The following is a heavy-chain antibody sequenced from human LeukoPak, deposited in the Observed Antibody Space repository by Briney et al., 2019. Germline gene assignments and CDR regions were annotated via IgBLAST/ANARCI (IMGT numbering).Heavy chain of an antibody. CDR3: AKDSTGRLPEEPFDY. V-gene: IGHV3-23*01. CDR2: ISGSGGST. CDR1: GFTFSSYT. J-gene: IGHJ4*02. Sequence: GALRLSCAASGFTFSSYTMNWVRQAPGEGLEWVSSISGSGGSTYYADSVKGRFTISRDNSKNTLYLQMNSLRAEDTAVYYCAKDSTGRLPEEPFDYWGQGTLVTVSS. D-gene: IGHD2-2*01.